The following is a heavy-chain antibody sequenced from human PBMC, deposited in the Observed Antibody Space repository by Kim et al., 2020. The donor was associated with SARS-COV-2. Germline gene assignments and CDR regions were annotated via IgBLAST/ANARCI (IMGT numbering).Heavy chain of an antibody. Sequence: ASVKVSCKASGYTFTSYAMNWVRQAPGQGLEWMGWINTNTGNPTYAQGFTGRFVFSLDTSVSTAYLQISSLKAEDTAVYYCARDAPWDCSRTSCHPRGFDYWGQGTLVTVSS. CDR2: INTNTGNP. J-gene: IGHJ4*02. V-gene: IGHV7-4-1*02. D-gene: IGHD2-2*01. CDR3: ARDAPWDCSRTSCHPRGFDY. CDR1: GYTFTSYA.